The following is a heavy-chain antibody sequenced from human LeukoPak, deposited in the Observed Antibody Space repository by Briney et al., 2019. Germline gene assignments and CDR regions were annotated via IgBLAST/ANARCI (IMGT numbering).Heavy chain of an antibody. CDR3: ARDAGYSYGWVGDY. Sequence: GESLKISCKGSGYAFPSYWIAWVRQMPGKGLEWLGIIYPADSDTRYSPSFQGQVTISADKSISTAYLQWSSLKASDTAMYYCARDAGYSYGWVGDYWGQGTLVTVSS. CDR2: IYPADSDT. D-gene: IGHD5-18*01. CDR1: GYAFPSYW. J-gene: IGHJ4*02. V-gene: IGHV5-51*01.